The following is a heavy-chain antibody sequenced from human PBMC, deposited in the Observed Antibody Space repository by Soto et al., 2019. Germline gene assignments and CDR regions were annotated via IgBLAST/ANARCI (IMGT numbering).Heavy chain of an antibody. V-gene: IGHV4-59*01. CDR2: IYYSGST. D-gene: IGHD3-22*01. Sequence: PSETLSLTCTVSGGSISSYYWSWIRQPPGKGLEWIGYIYYSGSTNYNPSLKSRVTISVDTSKNQFSLKLGSVTAADTAVYYCARGIYDSSGYHLDYWGQGTLVTVSS. J-gene: IGHJ4*02. CDR3: ARGIYDSSGYHLDY. CDR1: GGSISSYY.